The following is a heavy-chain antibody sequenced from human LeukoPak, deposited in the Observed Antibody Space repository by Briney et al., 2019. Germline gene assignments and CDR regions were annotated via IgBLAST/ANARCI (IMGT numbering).Heavy chain of an antibody. V-gene: IGHV3-23*01. CDR1: GSTFSNYA. J-gene: IGHJ4*02. D-gene: IGHD3-22*01. CDR3: AKDLGDSSPLGTDY. CDR2: IRGSGSTT. Sequence: PGGSLRLSCAASGSTFSNYAMTWVRQAPGKGLVWVSGIRGSGSTTYHADSVKGRFTISRDNSKNTLYLQMNSLRAEDTAVYYCAKDLGDSSPLGTDYWGQGTLVTVSS.